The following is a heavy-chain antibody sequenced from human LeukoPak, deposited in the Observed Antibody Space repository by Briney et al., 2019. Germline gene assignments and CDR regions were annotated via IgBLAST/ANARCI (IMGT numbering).Heavy chain of an antibody. D-gene: IGHD6-13*01. V-gene: IGHV3-23*01. J-gene: IGHJ4*02. CDR2: ISGSGGST. CDR1: GFTFSIYA. CDR3: AKDAGSWYYFDY. Sequence: GGSLRLSCAASGFTFSIYAIGWVRQAPGKGLEWVSAISGSGGSTYYADSVKGRFTISRDNSKNTLYLQMNSLRAEDTAVYYCAKDAGSWYYFDYWGQGTLVTVSS.